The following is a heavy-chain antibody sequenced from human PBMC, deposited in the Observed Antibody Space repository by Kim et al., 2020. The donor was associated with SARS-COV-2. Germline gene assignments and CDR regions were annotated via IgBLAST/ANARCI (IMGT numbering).Heavy chain of an antibody. V-gene: IGHV3-49*04. CDR2: IRRESYGGSS. J-gene: IGHJ6*02. CDR3: TRDYEMDV. Sequence: GGSLRLSCITSGFTFGDYGMSWVRQAPGKGLEWLGFIRRESYGGSSEYAAAMKGRVTISRDDFESIAYLQLNSLRSEDTAVYYCTRDYEMDVWGQGTTVTVS. CDR1: GFTFGDYG.